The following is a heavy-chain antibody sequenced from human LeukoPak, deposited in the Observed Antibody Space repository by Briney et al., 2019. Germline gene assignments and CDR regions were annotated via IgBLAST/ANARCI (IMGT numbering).Heavy chain of an antibody. Sequence: ASVKVSCKASGYTFTGYYIHWVRQAPGQGLEWMGWINPSSGGTKFAQKFQGRVTMTSDTSISAAYMELSRLRSDDTAVYYCARALGYGSGSYSQLLNWFDPWGQGTLVTVSS. J-gene: IGHJ5*02. CDR3: ARALGYGSGSYSQLLNWFDP. V-gene: IGHV1-2*02. CDR1: GYTFTGYY. CDR2: INPSSGGT. D-gene: IGHD3-10*01.